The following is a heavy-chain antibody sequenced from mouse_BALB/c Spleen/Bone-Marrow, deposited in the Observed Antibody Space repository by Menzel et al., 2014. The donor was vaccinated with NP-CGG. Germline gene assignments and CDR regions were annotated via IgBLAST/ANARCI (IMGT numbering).Heavy chain of an antibody. CDR3: VRHGYFGNYNYALDY. D-gene: IGHD2-1*01. CDR1: GFTFNTYA. J-gene: IGHJ4*01. Sequence: EVKVVESGGGLVQPKGSLKLSCAASGFTFNTYAMNWVRQAPGKGLEWVARIRSKSNNYATYYADSVKDRFTISRDDSQNMLYLQMNNLKTEDTAMYYCVRHGYFGNYNYALDYWGQGTSVTVSS. CDR2: IRSKSNNYAT. V-gene: IGHV10-1*02.